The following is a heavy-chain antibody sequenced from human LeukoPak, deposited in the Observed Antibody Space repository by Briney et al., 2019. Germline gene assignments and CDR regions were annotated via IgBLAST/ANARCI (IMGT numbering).Heavy chain of an antibody. Sequence: PGGSLRLSCAASEFTVGSYGMNWVRQAPGKGLEWVSVISGSGGSTYYADSVKGRFTISRDDSKNTLYLQMNSLRAEDTAVYYCAKVKCTDGSGSCYFDYWGQGTLVTVSS. J-gene: IGHJ4*02. D-gene: IGHD3-10*01. CDR2: ISGSGGST. CDR1: EFTVGSYG. V-gene: IGHV3-23*01. CDR3: AKVKCTDGSGSCYFDY.